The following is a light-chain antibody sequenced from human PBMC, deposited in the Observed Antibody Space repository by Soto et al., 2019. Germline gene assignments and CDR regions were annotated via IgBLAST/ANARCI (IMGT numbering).Light chain of an antibody. V-gene: IGLV4-60*02. CDR1: SGHSSYI. CDR3: ETWDSNTHTV. Sequence: QPVLTQSSSASASLGSSVKLTCTLSSGHSSYIIAWHQQQPGKAPRYLMKLEGSGSYNKGSGVPDRFSGSGSGADRYLTISNLQFEDEADYYCETWDSNTHTVFGGGTKVTVL. CDR2: LEGSGSY. J-gene: IGLJ3*02.